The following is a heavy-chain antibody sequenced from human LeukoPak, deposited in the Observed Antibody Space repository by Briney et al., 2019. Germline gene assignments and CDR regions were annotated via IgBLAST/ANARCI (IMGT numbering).Heavy chain of an antibody. CDR1: GYTFTSYD. J-gene: IGHJ6*03. CDR3: ARGPPAAANYYYYMDV. CDR2: INPNSGVT. D-gene: IGHD2-2*01. V-gene: IGHV1-2*02. Sequence: GASVKVSCKASGYTFTSYDINWVRQAPGQGLEWMGWINPNSGVTNYAQKFQGRVSMTRDTSIRTAYMELSRLRSDDTAVYYCARGPPAAANYYYYMDVWGKGTTVTVSS.